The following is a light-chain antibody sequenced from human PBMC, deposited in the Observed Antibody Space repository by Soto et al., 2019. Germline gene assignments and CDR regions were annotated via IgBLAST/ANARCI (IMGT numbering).Light chain of an antibody. CDR2: AAS. CDR1: QGVSSY. Sequence: DIPLTQSPSLLSASVGDRVTITCRASQGVSSYLAWYQQKPGKAPNLLIYAASTLQSGVPSRFSGSGSGTEFTLTISSLQPEDFATYYCQQLNSYPYTFGQGTKLEIK. J-gene: IGKJ2*01. V-gene: IGKV1-9*01. CDR3: QQLNSYPYT.